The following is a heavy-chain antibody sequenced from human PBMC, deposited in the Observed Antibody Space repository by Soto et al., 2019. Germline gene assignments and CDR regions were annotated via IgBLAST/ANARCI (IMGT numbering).Heavy chain of an antibody. CDR2: ISGSGGST. V-gene: IGHV3-23*01. J-gene: IGHJ6*03. CDR1: GFTFSSYA. CDR3: AKAIHYYYYMDV. Sequence: GGSLRLSCAASGFTFSSYAMSWVRQAPGKGLEWVSAISGSGGSTYYADSVKGRFTISRTNSKNTLFLQMNSLRAEDTAVYYCAKAIHYYYYMDVWGKGTTVTVSS.